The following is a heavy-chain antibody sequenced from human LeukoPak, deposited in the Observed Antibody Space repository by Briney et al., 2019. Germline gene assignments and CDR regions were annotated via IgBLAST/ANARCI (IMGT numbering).Heavy chain of an antibody. CDR1: GFTVSGNY. CDR3: ARIKVITMVHGLIITSAFFVY. D-gene: IGHD3-10*01. CDR2: IYSGGNT. J-gene: IGHJ4*02. Sequence: GGSLRLSCAVSGFTVSGNYMGWVRQAPGKGLEWVSLIYSGGNTYYADSVKGRFTISRDTSKNTLFLQMNSLRAEDTALYVCARIKVITMVHGLIITSAFFVYWGQGTLVTVSS. V-gene: IGHV3-53*01.